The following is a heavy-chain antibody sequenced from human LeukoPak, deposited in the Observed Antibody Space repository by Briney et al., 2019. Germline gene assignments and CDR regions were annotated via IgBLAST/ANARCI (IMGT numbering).Heavy chain of an antibody. Sequence: PSETLSLTCTVSGGSISSSSYYWGWIRQPPGKGLEWIGSIYYSGSTYYNPSLKSRVTISVDTSKNQFSLKLSSVTAADTAVYYCARLPSGSSYYFGYWGQGTLVTVSS. CDR2: IYYSGST. J-gene: IGHJ4*02. CDR1: GGSISSSSYY. V-gene: IGHV4-39*01. CDR3: ARLPSGSSYYFGY. D-gene: IGHD3-10*01.